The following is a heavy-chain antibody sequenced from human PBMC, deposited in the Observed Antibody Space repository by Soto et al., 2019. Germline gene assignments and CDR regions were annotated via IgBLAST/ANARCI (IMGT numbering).Heavy chain of an antibody. V-gene: IGHV4-39*02. J-gene: IGHJ5*02. D-gene: IGHD3-10*01. CDR3: AREGWNYGSGRNWFDP. CDR1: GGSISSSSYY. CDR2: IYYSGST. Sequence: QLQLQESGPGLVKPSETLSLTCTVSGGSISSSSYYWGWIRQPPGKGLEWIGSIYYSGSTYYNPSLKSRVPISVDTSKNQFSLKLSSVTAADTAVYYCAREGWNYGSGRNWFDPWGQGTLVTVSS.